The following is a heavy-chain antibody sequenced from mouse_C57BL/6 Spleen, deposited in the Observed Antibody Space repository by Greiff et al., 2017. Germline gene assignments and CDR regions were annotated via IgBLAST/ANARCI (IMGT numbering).Heavy chain of an antibody. CDR3: ARNDYDAMDY. CDR2: ISSGSSTI. Sequence: EVKVVESGGGLVKPGGSLKLSCAASGFTFSDYGMHGVRQAPEKGLEWVAYISSGSSTIYYADTVKGRFTISRDNAKNTLFLQMTSLRSEDTAMYYCARNDYDAMDYWGQGTSVTVSS. J-gene: IGHJ4*01. CDR1: GFTFSDYG. V-gene: IGHV5-17*01.